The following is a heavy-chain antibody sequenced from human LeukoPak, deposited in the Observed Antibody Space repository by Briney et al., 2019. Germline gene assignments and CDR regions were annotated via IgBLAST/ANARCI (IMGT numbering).Heavy chain of an antibody. CDR2: ISFDETKK. J-gene: IGHJ4*02. Sequence: GGSLRLSCAASGFSFSKYAMHWVRQAPGKGLEWVAVISFDETKKYYADSVKGLFTISRDNSNNTLFLQMNSLKTEDTAVYFCARMKVIKGASLDYWGQGSLVTVSS. V-gene: IGHV3-30-3*01. CDR3: ARMKVIKGASLDY. CDR1: GFSFSKYA. D-gene: IGHD2/OR15-2a*01.